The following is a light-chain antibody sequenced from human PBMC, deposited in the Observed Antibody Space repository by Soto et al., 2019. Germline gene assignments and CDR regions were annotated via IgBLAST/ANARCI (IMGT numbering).Light chain of an antibody. Sequence: QSALTQPASVSGSPGQSITISCTGTRRDVGGYNYVSWYQQYPGKSPKLLIYEVTHRPSGVSNRFSGSKSGSTASLIISRLQTEDEADYYCVSYTSSTTYVFGTGTKVTVL. CDR1: RRDVGGYNY. CDR3: VSYTSSTTYV. CDR2: EVT. J-gene: IGLJ1*01. V-gene: IGLV2-14*01.